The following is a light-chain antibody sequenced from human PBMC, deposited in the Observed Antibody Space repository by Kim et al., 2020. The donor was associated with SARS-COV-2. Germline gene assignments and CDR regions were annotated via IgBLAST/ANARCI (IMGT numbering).Light chain of an antibody. CDR2: ETS. CDR3: HQYTSCCT. J-gene: IGKJ1*01. CDR1: QSIGRW. V-gene: IGKV1-5*03. Sequence: DIQMTQSPSTLSASVGDRVTITCRASQSIGRWLAWYQQKPGKAPKLLIYETSSLEGGVPSRFSGSGSGTEFTLTISSLQPDDFATYYCHQYTSCCTFGQGTKVDIK.